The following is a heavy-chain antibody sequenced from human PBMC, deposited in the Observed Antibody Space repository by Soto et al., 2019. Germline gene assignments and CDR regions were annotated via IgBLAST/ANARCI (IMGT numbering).Heavy chain of an antibody. V-gene: IGHV1-3*01. CDR2: INAGNGNT. CDR1: GYTFTSYA. D-gene: IGHD2-2*01. CDR3: ARWDNPTIPYCSSTSCYRVSRNAFDI. Sequence: GASVKVSCKASGYTFTSYAMHWVRQAPGQRLEWMGWINAGNGNTKYSQKFQGRVTITRDTSASTAFMELSSLRSEDTAVYYCARWDNPTIPYCSSTSCYRVSRNAFDIWGQGTMVTVSS. J-gene: IGHJ3*02.